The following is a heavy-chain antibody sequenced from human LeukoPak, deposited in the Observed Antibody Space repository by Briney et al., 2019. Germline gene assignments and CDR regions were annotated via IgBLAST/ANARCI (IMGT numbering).Heavy chain of an antibody. CDR2: IYYSGST. Sequence: ASETLSLTCTVSGGSISSYYWSWIRQPPGKGLEWIGYIYYSGSTNYNPSLKSRVTISVDTSKNQFSLKLSSVTAADTAVCYCARGPYDSSGHDAFDIWGQGTMVTVSS. D-gene: IGHD3-22*01. CDR3: ARGPYDSSGHDAFDI. J-gene: IGHJ3*02. V-gene: IGHV4-59*01. CDR1: GGSISSYY.